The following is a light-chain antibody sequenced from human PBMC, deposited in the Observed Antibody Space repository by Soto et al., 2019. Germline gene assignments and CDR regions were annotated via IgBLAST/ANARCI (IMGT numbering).Light chain of an antibody. CDR2: DVS. CDR3: SSYTSTNSL. V-gene: IGLV2-14*03. CDR1: SSDVGAYNY. J-gene: IGLJ2*01. Sequence: QSALTQPASVSGSPGESITISCTGTSSDVGAYNYVSWYQQHPGKAPELMIYDVSNRPSGVSNRLSGSKSGNTASLTISGLQAEDEADYYCSSYTSTNSLFGGGTKVTVL.